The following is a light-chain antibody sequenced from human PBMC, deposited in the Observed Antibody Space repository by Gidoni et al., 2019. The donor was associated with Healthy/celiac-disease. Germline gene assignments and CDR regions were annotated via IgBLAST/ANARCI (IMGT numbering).Light chain of an antibody. CDR1: QSVLYSSKNKNY. J-gene: IGKJ1*01. V-gene: IGKV4-1*01. CDR2: WAS. Sequence: DIVMTQSPDSLAVSLGERATIHCKSSQSVLYSSKNKNYLAWYQQKPGQPPKLLIYWASTRASGVPDRFSGSGSGTDFTLTISSLQAEDVAVYYCQQYYSTPWTFGQGTKVEIK. CDR3: QQYYSTPWT.